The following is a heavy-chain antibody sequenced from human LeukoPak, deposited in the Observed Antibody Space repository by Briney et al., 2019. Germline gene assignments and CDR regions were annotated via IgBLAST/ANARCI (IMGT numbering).Heavy chain of an antibody. D-gene: IGHD2-15*01. V-gene: IGHV3-48*01. CDR1: GFTFSSFS. CDR2: ITSDATSI. Sequence: PGGSLRLSCAASGFTFSSFSMNWVRQAPGKGLEWLSYITSDATSISYAVSVKGRFTISRDNAKNSLYLQMNSLRAEDTAVYYCARGYCSGGSCHNFGYWGQGTLVTVSS. CDR3: ARGYCSGGSCHNFGY. J-gene: IGHJ4*02.